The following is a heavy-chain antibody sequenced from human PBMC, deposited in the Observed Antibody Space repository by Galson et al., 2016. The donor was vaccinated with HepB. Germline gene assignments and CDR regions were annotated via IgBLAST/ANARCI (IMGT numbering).Heavy chain of an antibody. CDR2: ISSDGTKI. Sequence: SLRLSCAASGFAFSRNSMHWVRQSPGKGLEWVAIISSDGTKIYYADSVKDRFTISRDNSKNTLYLQMDSLRVEDTALYYCAKDSRWLIDYWGQGTLVTVSS. V-gene: IGHV3-30-3*01. CDR1: GFAFSRNS. D-gene: IGHD5-24*01. CDR3: AKDSRWLIDY. J-gene: IGHJ4*02.